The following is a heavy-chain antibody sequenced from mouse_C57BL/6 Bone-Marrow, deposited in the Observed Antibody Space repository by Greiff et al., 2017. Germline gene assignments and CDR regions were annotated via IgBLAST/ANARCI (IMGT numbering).Heavy chain of an antibody. Sequence: QVQLQQPGAELVRPGPSVKLSCKASGYTFTSYWMHWVKQRPGQGLEWIGVIDPSDSYPNSNQTFKGKATLTVDTSSSTADMQRSSLTSEDSAVYYGARLVITTVVAGAYWGQGTLVTVSA. CDR1: GYTFTSYW. D-gene: IGHD1-1*01. V-gene: IGHV1-59*01. J-gene: IGHJ3*01. CDR3: ARLVITTVVAGAY. CDR2: IDPSDSYP.